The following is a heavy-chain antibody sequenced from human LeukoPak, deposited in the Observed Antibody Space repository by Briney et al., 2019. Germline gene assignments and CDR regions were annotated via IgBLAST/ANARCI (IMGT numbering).Heavy chain of an antibody. J-gene: IGHJ4*02. CDR3: AKDNYYGSSAVIDY. CDR1: GLTFSSYG. CDR2: LSHDGNNE. Sequence: PGGSLRLSCAASGLTFSSYGMHWVRQAPGKGLEWVAALSHDGNNEFYADSVKGRFTISRDNSKNTLYLLMSSLRAGDTAAFYCAKDNYYGSSAVIDYWGQGTLVTVSS. V-gene: IGHV3-30*18. D-gene: IGHD3-22*01.